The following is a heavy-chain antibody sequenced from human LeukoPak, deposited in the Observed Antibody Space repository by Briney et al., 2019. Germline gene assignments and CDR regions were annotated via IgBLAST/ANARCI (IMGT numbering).Heavy chain of an antibody. CDR3: ARSSGVIDYYYYYMDV. J-gene: IGHJ6*03. V-gene: IGHV4-38-2*02. CDR1: DYFISSGHY. Sequence: SETLSLTCSVSDYFISSGHYWGWIRQPPGKGLEWIGSIYHTGSSYYNLSLKSRVTISVDKSKNQLSLKLSSVTAADTAVYYCARSSGVIDYYYYYMDVWGKGTTVTVSS. D-gene: IGHD3-16*02. CDR2: IYHTGSS.